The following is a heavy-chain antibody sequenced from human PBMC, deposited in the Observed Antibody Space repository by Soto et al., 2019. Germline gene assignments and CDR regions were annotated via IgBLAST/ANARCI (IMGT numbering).Heavy chain of an antibody. V-gene: IGHV1-2*02. Sequence: QVQLVQSGAEVKKPGASVKVSCKASGYTFIGYYMHWVRQAPGQGLEWMGWINPNSGGIHYAQTFQGRVIMTRDTSVSTAYSELSRLRSDDTAVYYCARGDIFSRHGMDLLGQGTTVTVSS. CDR3: ARGDIFSRHGMDL. D-gene: IGHD3-9*01. CDR1: GYTFIGYY. CDR2: INPNSGGI. J-gene: IGHJ6*02.